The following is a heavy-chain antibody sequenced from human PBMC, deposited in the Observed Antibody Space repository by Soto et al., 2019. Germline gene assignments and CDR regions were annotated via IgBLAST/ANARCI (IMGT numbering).Heavy chain of an antibody. D-gene: IGHD5-12*01. Sequence: EVQLVESGGGLVQPGGSLKLSCAASGFTFSGSAMHWFRQASGKGLEWVGRIRSKANSYATAYAASVKGRFTISRDDSKNTAYLQRNSLKTEDTAVYYCTRLDGYMFHGLDYYYGMDVWCHGTTVTVS. CDR2: IRSKANSYAT. CDR3: TRLDGYMFHGLDYYYGMDV. CDR1: GFTFSGSA. V-gene: IGHV3-73*02. J-gene: IGHJ6*02.